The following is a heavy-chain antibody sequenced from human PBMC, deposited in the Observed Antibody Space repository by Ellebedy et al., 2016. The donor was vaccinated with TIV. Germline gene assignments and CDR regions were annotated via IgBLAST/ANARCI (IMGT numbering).Heavy chain of an antibody. D-gene: IGHD6-13*01. CDR2: IDPSDSYT. CDR3: ARPTYPGIAAADPYWYFDL. Sequence: GGSLRLSCKGSGYSFTSYWISWVRQMPGKGLEWMGRIDPSDSYTNYSPSFQGHVTIPADKSISTAYLQWSSLKASDTAMYYCARPTYPGIAAADPYWYFDLWGRGTLVTVSS. V-gene: IGHV5-10-1*01. J-gene: IGHJ2*01. CDR1: GYSFTSYW.